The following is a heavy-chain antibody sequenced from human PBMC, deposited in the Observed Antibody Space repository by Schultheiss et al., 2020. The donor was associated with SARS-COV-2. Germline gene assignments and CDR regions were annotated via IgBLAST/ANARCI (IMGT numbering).Heavy chain of an antibody. CDR3: ARSPPTFGRDITWYDP. CDR1: GFSFSSFT. CDR2: IDSSSYYI. J-gene: IGHJ5*02. V-gene: IGHV3-21*01. Sequence: GESLKISCVGSGFSFSSFTMNWVRQAPGKGLEWVSSIDSSSYYIYYAESLKGRFTISRDNARNSLFLHMNSLTAEDTALYFCARSPPTFGRDITWYDPWGQGTLVTVSS. D-gene: IGHD3-16*01.